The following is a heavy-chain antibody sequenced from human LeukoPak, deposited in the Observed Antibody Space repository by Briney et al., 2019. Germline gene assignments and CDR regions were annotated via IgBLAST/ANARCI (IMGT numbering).Heavy chain of an antibody. CDR2: IIPIFGTA. Sequence: SVKVSCKASGGTFSSYAISWVRQAPGQGLEWMGGIIPIFGTANYAQKFQGRVTITMDESTSTAYMELRSLRSEDTAVYYCARGFWSGYYTLDYWGQGTLVTVSS. CDR3: ARGFWSGYYTLDY. CDR1: GGTFSSYA. J-gene: IGHJ4*02. V-gene: IGHV1-69*05. D-gene: IGHD3-3*01.